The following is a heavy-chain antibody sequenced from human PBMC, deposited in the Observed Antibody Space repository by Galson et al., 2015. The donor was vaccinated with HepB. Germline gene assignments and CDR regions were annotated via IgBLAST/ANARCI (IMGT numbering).Heavy chain of an antibody. D-gene: IGHD3-10*01. CDR1: GFTVSRNY. CDR3: ARDLDFYDSGSYGRDAYDV. J-gene: IGHJ3*01. V-gene: IGHV3-53*01. Sequence: SLRLSCAASGFTVSRNYRTWVRQAQRKGLEWVPNIYSGGNTFYADSVRGRFTISRDNSKNTLYLQMNSLRAEDTAVYYCARDLDFYDSGSYGRDAYDVWGQGTMVIVSA. CDR2: IYSGGNT.